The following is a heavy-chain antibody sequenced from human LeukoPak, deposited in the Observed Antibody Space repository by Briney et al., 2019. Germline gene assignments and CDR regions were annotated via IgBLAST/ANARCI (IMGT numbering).Heavy chain of an antibody. CDR1: GYTFTSYG. CDR3: ARDGTHPERKGVTIY. V-gene: IGHV1-18*01. Sequence: ASVKVSCKASGYTFTSYGISWVRQAPGQGLEWMGWISAYNGNTNYAQKFQGRVTMTRDTSTSTVYMELSSLRSEDTTVYYCARDGTHPERKGVTIYWGQGTLVTVSS. D-gene: IGHD3-10*01. J-gene: IGHJ4*02. CDR2: ISAYNGNT.